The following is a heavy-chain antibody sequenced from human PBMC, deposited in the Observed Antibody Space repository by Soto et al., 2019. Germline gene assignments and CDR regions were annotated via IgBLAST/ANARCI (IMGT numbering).Heavy chain of an antibody. J-gene: IGHJ4*02. Sequence: WTWIRQRPGGGLEWLGSNNYRADTYYTPSLKRRITISLDTSQNQFSLSVTSLTAADTGMYYCARGGSGWKALNYFDSWGQGILVTVSS. CDR3: ARGGSGWKALNYFDS. D-gene: IGHD6-19*01. CDR2: NNYRADT. V-gene: IGHV4-31*02.